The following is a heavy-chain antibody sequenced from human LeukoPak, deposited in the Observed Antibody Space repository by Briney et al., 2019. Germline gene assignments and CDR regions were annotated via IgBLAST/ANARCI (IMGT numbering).Heavy chain of an antibody. CDR2: IKQDGSEK. V-gene: IGHV3-7*03. CDR1: GFTFSSYW. D-gene: IGHD3-9*01. J-gene: IGHJ3*02. Sequence: GGSLRLSCAASGFTFSSYWMSWVRQAPGKGLEWVANIKQDGSEKYYVDSVKGRFTISRDNAKNSLYLQMNSLRAEDTAVYYCARRGERSYYDILTGYPPDAFDIWGQGTMVTVSS. CDR3: ARRGERSYYDILTGYPPDAFDI.